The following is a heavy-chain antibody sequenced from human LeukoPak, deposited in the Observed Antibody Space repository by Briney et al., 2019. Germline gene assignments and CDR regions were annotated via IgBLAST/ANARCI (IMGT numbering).Heavy chain of an antibody. J-gene: IGHJ5*02. CDR3: ARDRLGSSSWYSWFDP. V-gene: IGHV3-23*01. CDR1: GFTFSSYA. Sequence: QAGGSLRLSCAASGFTFSSYAMSWVRQAPGKGLEWVSAISGSGGSTYYADSVKGRFTISRDNSKNTLYLQMNSLRAEDTAVYYCARDRLGSSSWYSWFDPWGQGTLVTVSS. D-gene: IGHD6-13*01. CDR2: ISGSGGST.